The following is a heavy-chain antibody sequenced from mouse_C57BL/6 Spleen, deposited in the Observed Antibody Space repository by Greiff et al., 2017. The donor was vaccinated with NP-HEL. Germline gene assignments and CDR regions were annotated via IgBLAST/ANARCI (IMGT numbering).Heavy chain of an antibody. CDR3: ASYDGVAY. CDR2: IDPSDSYT. J-gene: IGHJ3*01. CDR1: GYTFTSYW. V-gene: IGHV1-50*01. D-gene: IGHD2-3*01. Sequence: QVQLQQPGAELVKPGASVKLSCKASGYTFTSYWMQWVKQRPGQGLEWIGEIDPSDSYTNYNQKFKGKATLTVDKSSSTAYMQLSSLTSEDSAVYYCASYDGVAYWGQGTLVTVSA.